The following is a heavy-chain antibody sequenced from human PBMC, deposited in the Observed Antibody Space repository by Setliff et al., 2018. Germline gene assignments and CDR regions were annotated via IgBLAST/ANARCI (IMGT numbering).Heavy chain of an antibody. V-gene: IGHV1-18*01. CDR3: SRLVRYCTRTSCQRLSGGEF. D-gene: IGHD2-8*01. J-gene: IGHJ4*02. CDR2: ISAHTGNT. Sequence: ASVKVSCKASGNSFSSFSITWVRQAPGQGLEWTGWISAHTGNTYYTPKLHGRVTLTTDTSTSTAYMELRSLGSDDTAVYYCSRLVRYCTRTSCQRLSGGEFWGQGTLVTVSS. CDR1: GNSFSSFS.